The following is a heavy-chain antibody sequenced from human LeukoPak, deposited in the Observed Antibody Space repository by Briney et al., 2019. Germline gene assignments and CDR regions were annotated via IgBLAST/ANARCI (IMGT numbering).Heavy chain of an antibody. J-gene: IGHJ5*02. CDR3: AKVGSWYPEYNWFDP. V-gene: IGHV3-23*01. CDR2: ISGSGGST. CDR1: GFTFSSYA. Sequence: GGSLRLSCAASGFTFSSYAMSWVRQAPGKGLEWVSAISGSGGSTYYADSVKGRFTISRDNSKNTLYLQMNSLRAEDTAVYYCAKVGSWYPEYNWFDPWGQGTLVTVPS. D-gene: IGHD6-13*01.